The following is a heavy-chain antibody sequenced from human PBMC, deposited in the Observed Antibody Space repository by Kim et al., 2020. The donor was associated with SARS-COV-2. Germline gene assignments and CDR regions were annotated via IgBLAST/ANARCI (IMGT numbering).Heavy chain of an antibody. Sequence: ASVKVSCKASGYTFTGYYMHWVRQAPGQGLEWMGRINPNSGGTNYAQKFQGRVTMTRDTSISTAYMELSRLRSDDTAVYYCARGCSNPAVRGDNDAFDIWGQGTMVTVSS. CDR3: ARGCSNPAVRGDNDAFDI. V-gene: IGHV1-2*06. D-gene: IGHD2-21*01. CDR1: GYTFTGYY. J-gene: IGHJ3*02. CDR2: INPNSGGT.